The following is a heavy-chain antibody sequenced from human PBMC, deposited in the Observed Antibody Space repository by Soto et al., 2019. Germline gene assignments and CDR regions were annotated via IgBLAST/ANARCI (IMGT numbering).Heavy chain of an antibody. D-gene: IGHD2-15*01. CDR2: ISYDGNNK. CDR3: ERAGCDGGSCYTLVGRRYGMDV. Sequence: QVQLVESGGDVVQPGRSLRLSCAASGFTFSSYAMYWVRQAPGKGLEWVAVISYDGNNKYYADSVKGRFTISRDNSKNTLYLRMNSLRAEDTAVYYCERAGCDGGSCYTLVGRRYGMDVWGQGTTVTVSS. J-gene: IGHJ6*02. V-gene: IGHV3-30-3*01. CDR1: GFTFSSYA.